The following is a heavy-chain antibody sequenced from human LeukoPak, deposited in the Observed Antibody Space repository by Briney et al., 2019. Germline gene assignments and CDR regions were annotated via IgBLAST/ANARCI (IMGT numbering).Heavy chain of an antibody. D-gene: IGHD6-25*01. J-gene: IGHJ4*02. Sequence: ASVKVSCKASGYTFTNYGITWVRQAPGQGLEWMGWIGRNNGNTKFAQKLQGRVTMTTDTSTTTAYMELRSLRSDDTAVYFCARDRGDYYFDYWGQGTPVSVSS. V-gene: IGHV1-18*01. CDR2: IGRNNGNT. CDR1: GYTFTNYG. CDR3: ARDRGDYYFDY.